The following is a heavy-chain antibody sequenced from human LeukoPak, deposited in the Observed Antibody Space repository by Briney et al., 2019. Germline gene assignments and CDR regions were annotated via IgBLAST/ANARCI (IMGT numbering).Heavy chain of an antibody. V-gene: IGHV3-7*03. D-gene: IGHD5-24*01. Sequence: GGSLRLSCAASGFTFSSYWMNWARQAPGKGLEWVASINHNGNVNYYVDSVKGRFTIFRDNAKNSLYLQMSNLKAEDTAVYFCAKEGRSLQTYWGQGTLVTVSS. J-gene: IGHJ4*02. CDR3: AKEGRSLQTY. CDR1: GFTFSSYW. CDR2: INHNGNVN.